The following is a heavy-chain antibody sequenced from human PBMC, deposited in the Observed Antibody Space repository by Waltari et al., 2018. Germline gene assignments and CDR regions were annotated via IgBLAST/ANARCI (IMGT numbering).Heavy chain of an antibody. CDR3: ARDLGHKVDV. Sequence: QVQLQESGPGLLRPSETLSLTCAVSGYSISTVESFWGWIRQPPGKGLEWIGSIYHSGNTFSNPSLKSPVTISVDTSKNHCSLTLRSVTAADTAVYFCARDLGHKVDVWGQGTTVTVSS. CDR1: GYSISTVESF. D-gene: IGHD3-16*01. J-gene: IGHJ6*02. V-gene: IGHV4-38-2*02. CDR2: IYHSGNT.